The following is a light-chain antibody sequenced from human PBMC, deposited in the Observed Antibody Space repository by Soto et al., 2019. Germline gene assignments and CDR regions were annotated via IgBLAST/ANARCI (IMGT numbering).Light chain of an antibody. CDR2: AAS. Sequence: DILMTQSPSSLSASAGDRVTITCRASQNVRTSLNWYQQKAGKAPKLLIYAASTLQLGVPSRFTGTGSGTEFPLTISSLQPDDVATYYCQQSTTAPPFTFGLGTKVE. CDR3: QQSTTAPPFT. CDR1: QNVRTS. J-gene: IGKJ2*01. V-gene: IGKV1-39*01.